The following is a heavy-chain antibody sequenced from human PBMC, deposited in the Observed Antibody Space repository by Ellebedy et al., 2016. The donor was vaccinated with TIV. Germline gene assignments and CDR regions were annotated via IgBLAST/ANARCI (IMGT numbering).Heavy chain of an antibody. CDR3: ARPQQIGWFGAGPFDY. Sequence: GESLKISCKGSGYSFTSYWIGWVRQMPGKGLEWMGIIYPGDSDTRYSPSFQGQVTISADKSISTAYLQWSSLKASDTAMYYCARPQQIGWFGAGPFDYWGQGTLVTVSS. CDR1: GYSFTSYW. CDR2: IYPGDSDT. V-gene: IGHV5-51*01. D-gene: IGHD3-10*01. J-gene: IGHJ4*02.